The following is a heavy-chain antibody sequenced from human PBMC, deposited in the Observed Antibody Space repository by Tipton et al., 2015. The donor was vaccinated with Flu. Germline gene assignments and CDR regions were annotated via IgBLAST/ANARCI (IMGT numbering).Heavy chain of an antibody. V-gene: IGHV3-7*01. CDR1: GFSLSSYW. D-gene: IGHD6-13*01. CDR2: IKQDGSEK. J-gene: IGHJ5*02. Sequence: SPRLSCAATGFSLSSYWMSWVRQAPGKGLEWVANIKQDGSEKYYVDSVKGRFIISRDNAKNSLYLQMNSLRSEDTAVYYCARAWAAAGSAWGQGTLVTVSP. CDR3: ARAWAAAGSA.